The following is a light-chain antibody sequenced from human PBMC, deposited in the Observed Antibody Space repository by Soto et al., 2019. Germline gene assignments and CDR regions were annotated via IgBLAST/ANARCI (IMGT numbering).Light chain of an antibody. J-gene: IGKJ5*01. CDR1: QSVSTY. V-gene: IGKV3-11*01. CDR3: QQYNNWPPIT. CDR2: GAS. Sequence: EIVLPQSPVTLSLSPGERATLSCWASQSVSTYLAWYQQKRGQAPRLLIYGASIRATGIPARFSGSGSGTDFTLTISSLEPEDFAVYYCQQYNNWPPITFGQGTRLEIK.